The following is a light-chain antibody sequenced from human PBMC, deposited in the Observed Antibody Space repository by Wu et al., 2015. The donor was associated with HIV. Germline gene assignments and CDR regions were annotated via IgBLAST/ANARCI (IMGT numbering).Light chain of an antibody. Sequence: DIQMTQSPSSLSASIGDRVTITCRASQDITTYLAWYQQIPGKAPRVLIYDASTLQTGVSSRFSDSGSGAEFTLSISGLQREDFAIYYCQQLNSFPLTFGHGTRLEIK. V-gene: IGKV1-9*01. J-gene: IGKJ5*01. CDR1: QDITTY. CDR3: QQLNSFPLT. CDR2: DAS.